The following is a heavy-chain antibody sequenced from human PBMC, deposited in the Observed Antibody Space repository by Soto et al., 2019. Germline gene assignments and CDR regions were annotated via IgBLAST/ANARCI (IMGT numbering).Heavy chain of an antibody. CDR3: AHSLIGYYYDSSGSNWFDP. V-gene: IGHV2-5*02. J-gene: IGHJ5*02. Sequence: SGPALGNPKQSLTLTCSFCGFSLSTRGVGVGWIRQPPGKALEWLALIYWDDDKRYSPSLKSRLTITKDTSKNQVVLTMTNMDPVDTATYYCAHSLIGYYYDSSGSNWFDPWGQGTLVTVSS. D-gene: IGHD3-22*01. CDR1: GFSLSTRGVG. CDR2: IYWDDDK.